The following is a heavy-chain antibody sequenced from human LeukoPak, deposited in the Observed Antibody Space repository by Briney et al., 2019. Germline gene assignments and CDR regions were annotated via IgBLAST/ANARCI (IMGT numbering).Heavy chain of an antibody. CDR3: ARDMLNYDFWSGYLN. D-gene: IGHD3-3*01. CDR2: ISSSSSYI. Sequence: GGSLRLSCAASGFTFSSYSMNWVRQAPGKGLEWVSSISSSSSYIYYADSVKGRFTISRDNAKNSLYLQMNSLRAEDTAVYYCARDMLNYDFWSGYLNWGQGTLVTVSS. V-gene: IGHV3-21*01. CDR1: GFTFSSYS. J-gene: IGHJ4*02.